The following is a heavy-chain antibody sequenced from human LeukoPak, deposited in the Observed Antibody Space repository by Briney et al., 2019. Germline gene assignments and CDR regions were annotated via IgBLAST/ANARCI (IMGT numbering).Heavy chain of an antibody. CDR2: IYYSGST. CDR1: GGSISSSSYY. CDR3: ARGVRWLQLSYFDY. V-gene: IGHV4-31*03. D-gene: IGHD5-24*01. J-gene: IGHJ4*02. Sequence: PSETLSPTCTVSGGSISSSSYYWGWIRQPPGKGLEWIGYIYYSGSTYYNPSLKSRVTISVDTSKNQFSLKLSSVTAADTAVYYCARGVRWLQLSYFDYWGQGTLVTVSS.